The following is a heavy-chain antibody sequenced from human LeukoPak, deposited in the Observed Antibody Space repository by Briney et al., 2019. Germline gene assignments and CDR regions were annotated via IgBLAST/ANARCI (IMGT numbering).Heavy chain of an antibody. D-gene: IGHD1-26*01. CDR2: ISAYNGNT. V-gene: IGHV1-18*01. J-gene: IGHJ4*02. Sequence: ASVKVSCKASGYTFTSYGISWVRQAPGQGLEWKGWISAYNGNTNYAQKLQGRVTMTTDTSTSTAYMELRSLRSDDTAVYYCARDPTLSGSYYGAFDYWGQGTLVTVSS. CDR1: GYTFTSYG. CDR3: ARDPTLSGSYYGAFDY.